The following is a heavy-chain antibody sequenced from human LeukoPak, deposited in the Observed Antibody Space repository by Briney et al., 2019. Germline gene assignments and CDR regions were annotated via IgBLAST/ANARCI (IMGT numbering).Heavy chain of an antibody. CDR1: GYSFTSYW. CDR2: IYPGDSDT. J-gene: IGHJ4*02. CDR3: ARRGIAAAGTEYYFDY. D-gene: IGHD6-13*01. Sequence: GESLKISCKGSGYSFTSYWIGWVRRMPGKGLEWMGIIYPGDSDTRYSPSFQGQVTISADKSISTAYLQWSSLKASDTAMYYCARRGIAAAGTEYYFDYWGQGTLVTVSS. V-gene: IGHV5-51*01.